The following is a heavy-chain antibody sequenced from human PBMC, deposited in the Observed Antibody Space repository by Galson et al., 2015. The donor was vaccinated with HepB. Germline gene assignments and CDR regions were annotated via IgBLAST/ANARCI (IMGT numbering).Heavy chain of an antibody. V-gene: IGHV1-2*02. Sequence: SVKVSCKASGYTFTGYYMHWVRQAPGQGLEWMGWINPNSGGTNYAQKFQGRVTMTRDTSISTAYMELSRLRSDDTAVYYCARAGSYGSSPLGYWGQGTLVTVSS. D-gene: IGHD5-18*01. CDR2: INPNSGGT. CDR1: GYTFTGYY. J-gene: IGHJ4*02. CDR3: ARAGSYGSSPLGY.